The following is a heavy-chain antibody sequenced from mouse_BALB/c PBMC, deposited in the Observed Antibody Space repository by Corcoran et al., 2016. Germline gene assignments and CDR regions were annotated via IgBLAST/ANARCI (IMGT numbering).Heavy chain of an antibody. J-gene: IGHJ4*01. CDR3: ARGSSGYLYYYAMDY. CDR2: INPYNDGT. CDR1: GYTFTSYV. V-gene: IGHV1S136*01. D-gene: IGHD3-1*01. Sequence: EVQLQQSGPELVKPGASVKMSCKASGYTFTSYVMHWVKQKPGQGLGWIGYINPYNDGTKYNEKFKGKATLTSDKSSSTAYMELSSLTSEDSAVYYCARGSSGYLYYYAMDYWGQGTSVTVSS.